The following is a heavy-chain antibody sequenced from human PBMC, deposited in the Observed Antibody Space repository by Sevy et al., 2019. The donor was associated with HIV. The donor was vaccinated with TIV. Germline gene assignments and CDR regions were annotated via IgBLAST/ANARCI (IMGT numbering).Heavy chain of an antibody. Sequence: GGSLRLSCAASTFSVTDNYMSWVRQAPGKGPEWVSTIYSGGSTFYADSVKGRFTISRDNSKNTLYLQMNSLRAEDTAVYYCARDRYYDASGYYYYYYGLDVWGQGTTVTVSS. J-gene: IGHJ6*02. D-gene: IGHD3-22*01. CDR2: IYSGGST. CDR1: TFSVTDNY. CDR3: ARDRYYDASGYYYYYYGLDV. V-gene: IGHV3-66*01.